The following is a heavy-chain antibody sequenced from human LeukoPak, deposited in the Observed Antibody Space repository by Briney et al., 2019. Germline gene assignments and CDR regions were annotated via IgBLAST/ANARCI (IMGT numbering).Heavy chain of an antibody. J-gene: IGHJ4*02. CDR2: INPNSGGT. Sequence: WASVKVSCKASGYTFTGYYMHWVRQAPGQGLEWMGWINPNSGGTNYAQKFQGRVTMTRDTSTSTVYMELSSLRSEDTAVYYCARYCGGDCYSYYFDYWGQGTLVTVSS. CDR1: GYTFTGYY. CDR3: ARYCGGDCYSYYFDY. V-gene: IGHV1-2*02. D-gene: IGHD2-21*02.